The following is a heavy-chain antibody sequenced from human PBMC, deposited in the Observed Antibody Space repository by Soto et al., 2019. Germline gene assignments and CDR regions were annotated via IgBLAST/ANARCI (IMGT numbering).Heavy chain of an antibody. CDR2: IIPIFGTA. V-gene: IGHV1-69*13. Sequence: SVKVSCKASGGTFSSYAISWVRQVPGQGLEWMGGIIPIFGTANYAQKFQGRVTITADESTSTAYMELSSLRSEDTAVYYCARFRWAGYYDSSGYYQTPTQFDYWGQGTLVTVSS. CDR1: GGTFSSYA. J-gene: IGHJ4*02. CDR3: ARFRWAGYYDSSGYYQTPTQFDY. D-gene: IGHD3-22*01.